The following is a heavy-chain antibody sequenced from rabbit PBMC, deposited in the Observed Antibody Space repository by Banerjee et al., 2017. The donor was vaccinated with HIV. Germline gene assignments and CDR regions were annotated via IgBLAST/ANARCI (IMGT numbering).Heavy chain of an antibody. Sequence: QEQLEESGGDLVKPEGSLTLTCTASGFSFTNKYVMCWVRQAPGKGLEWIGCINTSTGNTVYASWAKGRFTISRTSSTTVTLQMTSLTAADTATYFCARDYSGNRPYYFNLWGQGTLVTVS. CDR1: GFSFTNKYV. D-gene: IGHD1-1*01. CDR2: INTSTGNT. CDR3: ARDYSGNRPYYFNL. V-gene: IGHV1S45*01. J-gene: IGHJ4*01.